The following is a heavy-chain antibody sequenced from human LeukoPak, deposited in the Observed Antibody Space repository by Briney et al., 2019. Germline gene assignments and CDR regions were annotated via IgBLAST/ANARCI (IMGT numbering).Heavy chain of an antibody. J-gene: IGHJ4*02. V-gene: IGHV3-21*01. Sequence: GGSLRLSCATSGFSFSSYAMNWVRQAPGKGLEWVSSISSSSSYIYYADSVKGRFTISRDNAKNSLYLQMNSLRAEDTAVYYCAREHYLAGLVDYWGQGTLVTVSS. CDR2: ISSSSSYI. D-gene: IGHD2/OR15-2a*01. CDR1: GFSFSSYA. CDR3: AREHYLAGLVDY.